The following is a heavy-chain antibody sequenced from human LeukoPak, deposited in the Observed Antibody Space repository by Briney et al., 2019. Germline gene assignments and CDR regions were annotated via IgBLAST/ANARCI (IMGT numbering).Heavy chain of an antibody. V-gene: IGHV3-53*01. CDR3: ARHDYAEY. CDR1: GFTVSSGY. Sequence: GGSLRLSCAASGFTVSSGYMTWVRQAPGKGLEWVSVIHTDGSTYCADSVKGRFTISRDNSKNTLYLQMDSLRADDTAVYYCARHDYAEYWGQGTLVTVSS. CDR2: IHTDGST. D-gene: IGHD3-16*01. J-gene: IGHJ4*02.